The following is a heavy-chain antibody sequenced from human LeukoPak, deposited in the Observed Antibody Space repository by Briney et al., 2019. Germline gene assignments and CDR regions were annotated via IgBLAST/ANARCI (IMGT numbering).Heavy chain of an antibody. Sequence: SETLSLTCTVSGGSISSYYWSWIRQPPGKGLEWIGYIYYSGSTNYNPSLKSRVTISVDTSKNQFSLKLSSVTAADTAVYYCARAAHTADFDYWGQGTLVTVSS. D-gene: IGHD4-17*01. V-gene: IGHV4-59*08. J-gene: IGHJ4*02. CDR1: GGSISSYY. CDR3: ARAAHTADFDY. CDR2: IYYSGST.